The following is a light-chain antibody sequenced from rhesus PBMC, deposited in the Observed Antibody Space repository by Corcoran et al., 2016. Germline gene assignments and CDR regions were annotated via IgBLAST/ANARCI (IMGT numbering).Light chain of an antibody. Sequence: DIQMTQSPSSLSASVGDTVTITCQASQGIRKYLAWYQQKPGKAPKSLIYVASTLQSGVPSRFSGSGSGTEFTLTSSSMQPEAFATYYCQQHYTYPRTFGQGSKVEIK. V-gene: IGKV1-33*02. CDR3: QQHYTYPRT. CDR2: VAS. J-gene: IGKJ1*01. CDR1: QGIRKY.